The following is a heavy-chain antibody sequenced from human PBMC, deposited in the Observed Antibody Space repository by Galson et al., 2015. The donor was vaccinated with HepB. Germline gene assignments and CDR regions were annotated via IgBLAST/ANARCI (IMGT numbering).Heavy chain of an antibody. D-gene: IGHD2-21*01. CDR2: IYWDDAK. J-gene: IGHJ4*02. V-gene: IGHV2-5*02. CDR3: AHRLSRIEVFSYFDY. CDR1: GFSLTTSGVG. Sequence: PALVKPTQTLTLTCTFSGFSLTTSGVGVGWIRQPPGKALEWLALIYWDDAKHYSSSLKSRLTITKDTSKNQVVLTMTNMDPVDTATYFCAHRLSRIEVFSYFDYWGQGTLVTVSP.